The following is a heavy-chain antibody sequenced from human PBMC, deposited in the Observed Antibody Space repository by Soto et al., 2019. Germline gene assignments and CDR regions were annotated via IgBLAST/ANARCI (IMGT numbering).Heavy chain of an antibody. CDR2: ITPVFGTA. CDR1: ADTFNSYS. CDR3: ARSLEGTTVTNWFDL. D-gene: IGHD4-17*01. V-gene: IGHV1-69*01. Sequence: QVQLVQSGAEVKKPGSSVKVSCKASADTFNSYSLSWLRQAPGQRLEWMGGITPVFGTADYAQSFEDRLTITADDSTSTVYMELSRLRSDDTAVYYCARSLEGTTVTNWFDLWGQGALVTVSS. J-gene: IGHJ5*02.